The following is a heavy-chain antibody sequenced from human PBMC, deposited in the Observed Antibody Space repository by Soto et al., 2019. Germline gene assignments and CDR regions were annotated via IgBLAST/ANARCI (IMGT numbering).Heavy chain of an antibody. CDR2: ISYDGSNK. Sequence: GGSLRLSCAASGFTFSSYGMHGVRQAPGKGLEWVAVISYDGSNKYYADSVKGRFTISRDNSKNPLYLQMNSLRAEDTAVYYCAKDSLNTALDYWGQGTLVTVSS. V-gene: IGHV3-30*18. CDR3: AKDSLNTALDY. J-gene: IGHJ4*02. D-gene: IGHD5-18*01. CDR1: GFTFSSYG.